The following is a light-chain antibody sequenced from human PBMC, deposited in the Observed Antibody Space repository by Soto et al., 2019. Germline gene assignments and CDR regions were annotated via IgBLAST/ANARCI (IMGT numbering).Light chain of an antibody. J-gene: IGKJ1*01. Sequence: EIVLTQSPGTLSLSPGERATLSCRASQSVTSSYLAWYQQKPGQAPRLLIYGASSTATGTPDRFRGSGSGTDLTLTISRLEPEDFAMYYCQQYHNSPRTFGQWTKVEIK. V-gene: IGKV3-20*01. CDR2: GAS. CDR3: QQYHNSPRT. CDR1: QSVTSSY.